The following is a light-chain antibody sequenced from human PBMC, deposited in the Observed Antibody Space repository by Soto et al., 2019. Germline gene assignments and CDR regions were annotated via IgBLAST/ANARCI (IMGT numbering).Light chain of an antibody. CDR2: VAS. CDR3: QQSYSNTQT. CDR1: QDISTY. J-gene: IGKJ1*01. V-gene: IGKV1-39*01. Sequence: IQMTQSPSSLSASVGDRVAISCRASQDISTYLNWYQQKPGKAPKLLILVASTLPSGVPSRFSGSGSGTDFTLTISSLQPEDFATYYCQQSYSNTQTFGQGTKVDIK.